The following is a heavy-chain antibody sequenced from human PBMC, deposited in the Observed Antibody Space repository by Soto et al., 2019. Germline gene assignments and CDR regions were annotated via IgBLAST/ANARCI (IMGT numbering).Heavy chain of an antibody. V-gene: IGHV1-69*06. J-gene: IGHJ5*02. Sequence: QLVQSGAEARKPGSSVNVSCMAAGGTFSRYAFSWIRQAPGQGLEWMGGIASVGGTPNYARQFRDRVTIVADKNTNTTYMELTSLRSEDTAVFFCARDRRLGGPRWWFAPWGQGTLVIVSS. CDR3: ARDRRLGGPRWWFAP. D-gene: IGHD1-26*01. CDR2: IASVGGTP. CDR1: GGTFSRYA.